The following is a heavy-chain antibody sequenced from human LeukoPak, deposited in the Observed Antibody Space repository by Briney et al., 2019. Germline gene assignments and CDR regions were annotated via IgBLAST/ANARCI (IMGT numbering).Heavy chain of an antibody. J-gene: IGHJ4*02. CDR1: GGSISSGSYY. Sequence: SETLSLTCTVSGGSISSGSYYWSWIRPPAGKGLEWIGRIYTSGSTNYNPSLKSPVTISVDTSKNQFSLKLSSVTAADTAVYYCVWGNYPRNYFDYWGQGTLVTVSS. CDR2: IYTSGST. V-gene: IGHV4-61*02. D-gene: IGHD3-16*01. CDR3: VWGNYPRNYFDY.